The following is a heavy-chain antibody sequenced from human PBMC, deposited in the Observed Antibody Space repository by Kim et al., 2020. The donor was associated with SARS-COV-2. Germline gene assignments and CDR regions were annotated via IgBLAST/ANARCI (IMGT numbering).Heavy chain of an antibody. Sequence: ALKIQSRVSMTKDTSISTAYMELSRLRSDDTAVYYCARDGYSGGEDAFDIWGQGTMVTVSS. CDR3: ARDGYSGGEDAFDI. D-gene: IGHD6-19*01. J-gene: IGHJ3*02. V-gene: IGHV1-2*02.